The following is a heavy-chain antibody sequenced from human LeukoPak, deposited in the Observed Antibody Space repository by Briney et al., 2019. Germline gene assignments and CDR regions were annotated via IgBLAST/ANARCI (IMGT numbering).Heavy chain of an antibody. CDR2: ISSSGATI. V-gene: IGHV3-48*04. J-gene: IGHJ4*02. Sequence: PGGSLRLSCAASGFIFSSYAMSWVRQAPGKGLEWVSSISSSGATIYYADSVKGRFTISRDNAKNSLYLQMNSLRAEDTAVYYCARDLYPFGGDGYNLGYWGQGTLVTVSS. D-gene: IGHD5-24*01. CDR3: ARDLYPFGGDGYNLGY. CDR1: GFIFSSYA.